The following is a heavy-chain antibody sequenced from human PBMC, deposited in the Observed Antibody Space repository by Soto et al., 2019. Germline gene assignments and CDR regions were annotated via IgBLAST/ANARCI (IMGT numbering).Heavy chain of an antibody. CDR3: AKDESRRNRRYFDL. D-gene: IGHD4-4*01. Sequence: GGSLRLSCEASGFTFSTYWMHWVRQAPGKGLEWVSVISGSGGSTYYADSVKGRFTISRDNSKSTLYLQMNSLRAEDTAVYYCAKDESRRNRRYFDLWGRGTLVTVSS. CDR2: ISGSGGST. V-gene: IGHV3-23*01. J-gene: IGHJ2*01. CDR1: GFTFSTYW.